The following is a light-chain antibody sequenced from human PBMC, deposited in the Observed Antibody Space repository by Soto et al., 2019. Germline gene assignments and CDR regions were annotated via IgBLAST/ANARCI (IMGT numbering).Light chain of an antibody. Sequence: EIVLTQSPGTLSLSPGERATLSCRASQSSTSTYLAWYQQKPGQAPRLLIYGASSSATGIPDRYSGDGSGTDFTLTINRLEPEDFAVYYCQQYSSSPWTFGQGTGVDIK. J-gene: IGKJ1*01. CDR1: QSSTSTY. V-gene: IGKV3-20*01. CDR3: QQYSSSPWT. CDR2: GAS.